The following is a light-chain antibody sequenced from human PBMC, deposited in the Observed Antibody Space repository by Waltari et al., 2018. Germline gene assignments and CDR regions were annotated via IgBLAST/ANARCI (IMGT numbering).Light chain of an antibody. CDR2: GSS. Sequence: SSRAMSRVRRHYLAWYQQRPGQAPRLLIHGSSSRATGIPDRFSGSGSGTDFTLTISRLEPEDFAVYYCHQYGRSWNTFGQGTKLEIK. J-gene: IGKJ2*01. CDR1: SRVRRHY. CDR3: HQYGRSWNT. V-gene: IGKV3-20*01.